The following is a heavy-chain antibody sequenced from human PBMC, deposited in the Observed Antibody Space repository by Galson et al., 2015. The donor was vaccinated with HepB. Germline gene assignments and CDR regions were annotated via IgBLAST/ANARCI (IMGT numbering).Heavy chain of an antibody. Sequence: SVKVSCKASGYTFTGYYMHWVRQAPGQGLEWMGRINPNSGGTNYAQKFQGRVTMTRDTSISTAYMELSRLRSDDTAVYYCAREVTGTTFGENYYYYYYMDVWGKGTTVTVSS. CDR1: GYTFTGYY. J-gene: IGHJ6*03. D-gene: IGHD1-7*01. CDR3: AREVTGTTFGENYYYYYYMDV. V-gene: IGHV1-2*06. CDR2: INPNSGGT.